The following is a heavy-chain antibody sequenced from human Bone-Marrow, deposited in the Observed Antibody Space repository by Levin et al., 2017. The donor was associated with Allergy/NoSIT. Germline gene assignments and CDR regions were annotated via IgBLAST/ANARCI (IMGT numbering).Heavy chain of an antibody. Sequence: PGGSLRLSCTVSGGSISSSSYYWGWIRQPPGKGLEWIGSIYYSGSTYYNPSLKSRVTISVDTSKNQFSLKLSSVTAADTAVYYCARQYSGSYFELDYWGQGTLVTVSS. CDR1: GGSISSSSYY. CDR3: ARQYSGSYFELDY. CDR2: IYYSGST. D-gene: IGHD1-26*01. J-gene: IGHJ4*02. V-gene: IGHV4-39*07.